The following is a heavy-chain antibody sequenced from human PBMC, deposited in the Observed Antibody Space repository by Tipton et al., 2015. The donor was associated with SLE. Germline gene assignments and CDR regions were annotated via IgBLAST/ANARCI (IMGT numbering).Heavy chain of an antibody. J-gene: IGHJ4*02. CDR3: ARVSSGWFYFDN. CDR1: GGSLSRRGYY. D-gene: IGHD6-19*01. CDR2: IYYSGST. V-gene: IGHV4-39*07. Sequence: TLSLTCNVSGGSLSRRGYYWAWIRQPPGKGLEWIGSIYYSGSTSYNPSLKSRVNISVDTSKNQFSLKLSSVTAAGTALYYCARVSSGWFYFDNWGPGTPVTVSS.